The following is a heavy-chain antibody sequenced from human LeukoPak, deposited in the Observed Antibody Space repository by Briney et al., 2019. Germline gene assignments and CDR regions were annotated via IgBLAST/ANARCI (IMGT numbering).Heavy chain of an antibody. CDR2: INPNSGGT. D-gene: IGHD3-10*01. V-gene: IGHV1-2*02. CDR3: ARTEVWFGEYHFDY. J-gene: IGHJ4*02. CDR1: GYTFTGYY. Sequence: ASVKVSCKASGYTFTGYYMHWVRQAPGQGLEWMGWINPNSGGTNYAQKFRGRVTMTRDTSISTAYMELSRLRSDDTAVYYCARTEVWFGEYHFDYWGQGTLVTVSS.